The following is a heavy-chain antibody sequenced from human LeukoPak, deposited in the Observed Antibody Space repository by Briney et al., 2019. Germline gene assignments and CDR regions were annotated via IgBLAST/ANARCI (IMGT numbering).Heavy chain of an antibody. CDR3: AKGPGN. Sequence: PGRSLRLSCAASGFTFSSYAMHWVRQAPGKGLEWVAVISYDGSNKYYADSVKGRFTISRDNSKNTLYLQMNSLRVEDTAVYYCAKGPGNWGQGTLVTVSS. CDR1: GFTFSSYA. J-gene: IGHJ4*02. CDR2: ISYDGSNK. V-gene: IGHV3-30-3*01.